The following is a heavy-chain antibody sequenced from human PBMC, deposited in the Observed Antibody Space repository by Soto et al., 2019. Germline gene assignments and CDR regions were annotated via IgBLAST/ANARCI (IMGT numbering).Heavy chain of an antibody. CDR1: GGTFSSYA. V-gene: IGHV1-69*13. D-gene: IGHD3-10*01. Sequence: GASVKVSCKASGGTFSSYAISWVRQAPGQGLEWMGGIIPIFGTANYAQKFQGRVTITADESTSTAYMELSSLRSEDTAVYYCARRYYGSGSYWYYFDYWGQGTLVTVSS. CDR3: ARRYYGSGSYWYYFDY. J-gene: IGHJ4*02. CDR2: IIPIFGTA.